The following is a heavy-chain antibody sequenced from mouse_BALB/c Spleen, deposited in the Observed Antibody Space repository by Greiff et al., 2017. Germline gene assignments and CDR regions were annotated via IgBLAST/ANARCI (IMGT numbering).Heavy chain of an antibody. J-gene: IGHJ4*01. CDR2: IDPANGNT. Sequence: VQLQQSGAELVKPGASVKLSCTASGFNITDTYMHWVKQSPEQSLEWIGRIDPANGNTKYHPKFQGKATLTVDTSSNTAYLQLSSLTSEDTAVYYCARSPDYYGSSYVCPYAMDYWGQGTSVTVSS. V-gene: IGHV14-3*02. CDR3: ARSPDYYGSSYVCPYAMDY. CDR1: GFNITDTY. D-gene: IGHD1-1*01.